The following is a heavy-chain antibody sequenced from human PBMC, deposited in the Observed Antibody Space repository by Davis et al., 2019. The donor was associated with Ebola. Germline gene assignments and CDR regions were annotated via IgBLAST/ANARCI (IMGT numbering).Heavy chain of an antibody. CDR3: TTDYTVADYYYGMDV. J-gene: IGHJ6*02. CDR2: ITSKTDGGTT. D-gene: IGHD4-23*01. Sequence: GESLKISCAASGFTFSNAWMSWVRQAPGKGLEWVGRITSKTDGGTTDYAAPVKGRFTISRDDSKNTLYLQMNSLKTEDTAVYYCTTDYTVADYYYGMDVWGQGTTVTVSS. V-gene: IGHV3-15*01. CDR1: GFTFSNAW.